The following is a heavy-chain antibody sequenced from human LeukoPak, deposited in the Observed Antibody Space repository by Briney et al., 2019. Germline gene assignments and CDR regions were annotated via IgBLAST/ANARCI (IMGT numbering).Heavy chain of an antibody. V-gene: IGHV1-2*02. Sequence: ASVTVSFKASGHTFTGYYMHWVRQAPGQGVEWMGWINPNSGGTNYAQKFQGRVTMTRDTSISTAYMELSRLRSDDTAVYYCATIDIVVVPAAMNDWFDPWGQGTLVTVSS. J-gene: IGHJ5*02. CDR3: ATIDIVVVPAAMNDWFDP. CDR1: GHTFTGYY. CDR2: INPNSGGT. D-gene: IGHD2-2*01.